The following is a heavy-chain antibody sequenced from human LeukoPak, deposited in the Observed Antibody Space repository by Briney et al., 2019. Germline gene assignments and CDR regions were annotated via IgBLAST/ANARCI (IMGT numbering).Heavy chain of an antibody. CDR1: GFTFSSYA. CDR2: INGSGGST. D-gene: IGHD3-3*01. V-gene: IGHV3-23*01. CDR3: VVTIFGVVH. J-gene: IGHJ4*02. Sequence: GGSLRLSCAASGFTFSSYAMSWVRQAPGKGLEWVSDINGSGGSTYYADSVKGRFTISRDNAKNSLYLQMNSLRAEDTAVYYCVVTIFGVVHWGQGTLVTVSS.